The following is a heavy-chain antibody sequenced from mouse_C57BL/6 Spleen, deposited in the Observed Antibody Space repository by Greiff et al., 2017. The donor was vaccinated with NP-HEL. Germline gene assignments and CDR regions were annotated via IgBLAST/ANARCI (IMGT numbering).Heavy chain of an antibody. D-gene: IGHD1-1*01. Sequence: QVQLQQSGSELRSPGSSVKLSCKDFDSEVFPIAYMSWVRQKPGHGFEWIGGILPSIGRTIYGEKFEDKATLDAETLSNTASLEHTSLTSEDAAIYYCARPGTTVHFDYWGQGTTLTVSS. V-gene: IGHV15-2*01. CDR2: ILPSIGRT. CDR3: ARPGTTVHFDY. CDR1: DSEVFPIAY. J-gene: IGHJ2*01.